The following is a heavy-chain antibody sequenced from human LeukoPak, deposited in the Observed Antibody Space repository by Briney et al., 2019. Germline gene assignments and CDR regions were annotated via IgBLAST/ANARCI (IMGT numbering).Heavy chain of an antibody. CDR2: INANSGTR. D-gene: IGHD6-19*01. CDR1: GSAFSFFA. V-gene: IGHV3-23*01. J-gene: IGHJ5*01. Sequence: GGSLRLSCEASGSAFSFFAMSWLRQAPGKGLEWVSTINANSGTRSYAASVRGRFTISRDNSKNTLYLQLNTLRADDTAVYYCAKPISGGLAVTADWFAPWGQGTLVVVSS. CDR3: AKPISGGLAVTADWFAP.